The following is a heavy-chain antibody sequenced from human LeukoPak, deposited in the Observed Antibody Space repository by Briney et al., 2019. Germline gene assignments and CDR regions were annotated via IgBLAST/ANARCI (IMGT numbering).Heavy chain of an antibody. Sequence: SETLSLTCTVSGGSISSYYWSWIRQPPGKGLEWIGYIYYSGSTNYNPSLKSRVTISVDTSKNQFSLKLSSVTAADTAVYYCAREDYSDYEGGGWFDPWGQGTLVTVSS. CDR1: GGSISSYY. CDR2: IYYSGST. CDR3: AREDYSDYEGGGWFDP. V-gene: IGHV4-59*01. J-gene: IGHJ5*02. D-gene: IGHD4-11*01.